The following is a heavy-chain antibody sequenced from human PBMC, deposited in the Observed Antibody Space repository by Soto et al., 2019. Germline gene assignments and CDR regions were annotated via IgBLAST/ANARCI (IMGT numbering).Heavy chain of an antibody. CDR3: AKDSEYDILTGLHDAFDI. J-gene: IGHJ3*02. CDR1: GFTFSSYA. V-gene: IGHV3-23*01. Sequence: PGVSLRLSCAASGFTFSSYAMSWVRQAPGKGLEWVSAISGSGGSTYYADSVKGRFTISRDNSKNTLYLQMNSLRAEDTAVYYCAKDSEYDILTGLHDAFDIWGQGTMVNVSS. CDR2: ISGSGGST. D-gene: IGHD3-9*01.